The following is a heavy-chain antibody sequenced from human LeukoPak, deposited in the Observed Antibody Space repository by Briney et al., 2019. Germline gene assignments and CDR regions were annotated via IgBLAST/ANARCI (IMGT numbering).Heavy chain of an antibody. CDR2: IYYSGST. Sequence: SETLSLTCTVSGGSISSYYWSWIRPPPGKGVEWIGYIYYSGSTNYNPSLKSRVTISVDTSKNQFSLKLSSVTAADTAVYYCARRGPYSSGWPFDYWGQGTLVTVSS. CDR1: GGSISSYY. CDR3: ARRGPYSSGWPFDY. D-gene: IGHD6-19*01. V-gene: IGHV4-59*08. J-gene: IGHJ4*02.